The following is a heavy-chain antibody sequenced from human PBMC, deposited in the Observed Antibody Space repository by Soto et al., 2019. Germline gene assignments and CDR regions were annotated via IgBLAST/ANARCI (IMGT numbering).Heavy chain of an antibody. CDR3: ASNVLLSSYYYYGMDV. D-gene: IGHD3-10*01. V-gene: IGHV1-46*03. Sequence: EASVKVSCKASGYTFTSYYMHWVRQAPGQGLGWMGIINPSGGSTSYAQKFQGRVTMTRDTSTSTVYMELSSLRSEDTAVYYCASNVLLSSYYYYGMDVWGQGTTVTVSS. CDR1: GYTFTSYY. CDR2: INPSGGST. J-gene: IGHJ6*02.